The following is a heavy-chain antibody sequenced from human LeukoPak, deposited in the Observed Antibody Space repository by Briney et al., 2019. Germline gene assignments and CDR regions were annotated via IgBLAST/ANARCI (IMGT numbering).Heavy chain of an antibody. J-gene: IGHJ4*02. D-gene: IGHD3-22*01. CDR1: GFTFSSYW. V-gene: IGHV3-7*01. CDR2: IKQDGSEK. Sequence: AGGSLRLCCAASGFTFSSYWMSWVRQAPGRGLEWVANIKQDGSEKYYVDSVKGRFTISRDNAKNSLYLQMNSLRAEDTAVYYCARDPGSSGYYPYFDYWGQGTLVTVSS. CDR3: ARDPGSSGYYPYFDY.